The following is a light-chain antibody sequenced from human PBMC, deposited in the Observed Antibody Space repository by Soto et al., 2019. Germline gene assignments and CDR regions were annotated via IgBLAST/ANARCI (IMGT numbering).Light chain of an antibody. CDR3: QQFNNWPRT. V-gene: IGKV3-15*01. J-gene: IGKJ1*01. CDR1: QSVSSS. Sequence: EIVLTQSPGTLSLSPGERATLSCRASQSVSSSLLAWYQQKRGQAPRLLMYGASTRATGIPARFSGGGSGTEFTLTISSLQSEDFAVYYCQQFNNWPRTFGQGTKVDIK. CDR2: GAS.